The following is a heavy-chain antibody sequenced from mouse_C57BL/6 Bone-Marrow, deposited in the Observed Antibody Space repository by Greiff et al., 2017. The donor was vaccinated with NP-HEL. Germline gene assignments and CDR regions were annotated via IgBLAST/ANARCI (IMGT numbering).Heavy chain of an antibody. J-gene: IGHJ2*01. CDR1: GYSITSGYY. CDR3: ARDRGTTVVADYFDY. V-gene: IGHV3-6*01. D-gene: IGHD1-1*01. Sequence: EVKLQESGPGLVKPSQSLSLTCSVTGYSITSGYYWNWIRQFPGNKLEWMGYISYDGSNNYNPSLKNRISITRDTSKNQFFLKLNSVTTEDTATYYCARDRGTTVVADYFDYWGQGTTLTVSS. CDR2: ISYDGSN.